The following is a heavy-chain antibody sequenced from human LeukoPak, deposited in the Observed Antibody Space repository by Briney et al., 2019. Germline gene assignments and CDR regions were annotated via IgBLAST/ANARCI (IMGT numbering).Heavy chain of an antibody. V-gene: IGHV4-39*01. Sequence: SETLSLTCTVSGGSISSSSYYWGWIRQPPGKGLQWIVSIYYSGSTYYNPSLKSRVTVSVDTSKNQFSLSLSSVTAADTAVYYCARRRLGWYSVDSWGQGTVVTVSS. J-gene: IGHJ4*02. CDR3: ARRRLGWYSVDS. CDR2: IYYSGST. D-gene: IGHD6-19*01. CDR1: GGSISSSSYY.